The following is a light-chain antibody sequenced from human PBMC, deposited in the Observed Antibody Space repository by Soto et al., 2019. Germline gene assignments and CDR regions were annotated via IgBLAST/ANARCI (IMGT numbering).Light chain of an antibody. CDR1: QGISSY. V-gene: IGKV1-9*01. Sequence: IRFTQSPSSLSASVVYRVTITCRASQGISSYLVWYQQKPGKAPKNLIYSASTLQSGVPSRFSGSGSGTEFTLTISSLQPDDFATYYCQQYNSYFPYTFGQGTRLENK. CDR3: QQYNSYFPYT. CDR2: SAS. J-gene: IGKJ5*01.